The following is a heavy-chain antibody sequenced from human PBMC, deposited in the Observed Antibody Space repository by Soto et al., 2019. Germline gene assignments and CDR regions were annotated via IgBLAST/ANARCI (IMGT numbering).Heavy chain of an antibody. Sequence: QLQLQESGPGLVKPSETLSLTCTVSGGSVSSSSYYWGWIRQPPGKGREWIGSIYYSGSTYYDPSLMLPVPIPVDSSKDQFRLMLRSVTAADTVVYSCTRPQYCSGASCLAFTAFDIWGQGTMVTVSS. CDR3: TRPQYCSGASCLAFTAFDI. J-gene: IGHJ3*02. V-gene: IGHV4-39*01. CDR1: GGSVSSSSYY. CDR2: IYYSGST. D-gene: IGHD2-15*01.